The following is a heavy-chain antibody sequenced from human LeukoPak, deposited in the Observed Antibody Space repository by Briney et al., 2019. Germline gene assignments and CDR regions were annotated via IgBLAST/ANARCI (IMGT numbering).Heavy chain of an antibody. D-gene: IGHD3-16*01. CDR1: GFAFSSYA. Sequence: GSLRLSCAASGFAFSSYAMSWVRQAPGKGLEWVSAISGSGASTYYADSVKGRFTISRDSSKNTLYLQMNSLRAEDTAVYYCAKSQGPPKGGTDCWGQGTLVTVSS. J-gene: IGHJ4*02. CDR3: AKSQGPPKGGTDC. V-gene: IGHV3-23*01. CDR2: ISGSGAST.